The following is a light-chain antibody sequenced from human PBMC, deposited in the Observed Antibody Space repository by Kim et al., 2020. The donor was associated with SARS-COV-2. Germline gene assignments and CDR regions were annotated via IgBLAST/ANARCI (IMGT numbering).Light chain of an antibody. CDR2: WAS. J-gene: IGKJ2*03. V-gene: IGKV4-1*01. CDR1: QSVLYSSNNKNY. Sequence: ERATINCKSSQSVLYSSNNKNYLAWYQQKPGQPPKLLIYWASTRESGVPDRFSGSGSGTDFTLTISSLQAEDVAVYYCQQYYSTHSFGQGTKLRS. CDR3: QQYYSTHS.